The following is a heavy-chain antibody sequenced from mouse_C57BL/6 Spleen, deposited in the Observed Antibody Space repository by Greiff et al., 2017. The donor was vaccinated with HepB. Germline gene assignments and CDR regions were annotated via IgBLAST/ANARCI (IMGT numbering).Heavy chain of an antibody. CDR2: INPNNGGT. Sequence: VQVVESGPELVKPGASVKIPCKASGYTFTDYNMDWVKQSHGKSLEWIGDINPNNGGTIYNQKFKGKATLTVDKSSSTAYMELRSLTSEDTAVYYCARRDYYGSRGYFDVWGTGTTVTVSS. J-gene: IGHJ1*03. CDR3: ARRDYYGSRGYFDV. V-gene: IGHV1-18*01. D-gene: IGHD1-1*01. CDR1: GYTFTDYN.